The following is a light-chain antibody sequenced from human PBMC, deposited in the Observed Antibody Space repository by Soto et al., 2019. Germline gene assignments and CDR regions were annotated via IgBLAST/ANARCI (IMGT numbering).Light chain of an antibody. CDR3: QQRSNWPPIT. CDR2: DAS. Sequence: EIVLSQSPATLSLSPGERATLSCRASQSVSSNLVWYQQKPGQAPRLLIYDASNRATGIPARFSGRGSGTDFTLTISSLEPEDFAVYYCQQRSNWPPITFGQGTKVDIK. J-gene: IGKJ1*01. CDR1: QSVSSN. V-gene: IGKV3-11*01.